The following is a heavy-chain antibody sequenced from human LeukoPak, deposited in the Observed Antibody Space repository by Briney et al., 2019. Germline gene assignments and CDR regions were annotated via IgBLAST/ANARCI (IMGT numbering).Heavy chain of an antibody. Sequence: GASVKLSCKASGYTFTAYYMRWVRQAPGQGLEWMGAINPNSGGTNYARNFKGRVTMSRDTSISKPYMEMSRLRADDTAVYYCSSLGFCNGEGCYPDDHWGQGTLVTVSS. D-gene: IGHD2-15*01. V-gene: IGHV1-2*02. CDR3: SSLGFCNGEGCYPDDH. CDR1: GYTFTAYY. J-gene: IGHJ4*02. CDR2: INPNSGGT.